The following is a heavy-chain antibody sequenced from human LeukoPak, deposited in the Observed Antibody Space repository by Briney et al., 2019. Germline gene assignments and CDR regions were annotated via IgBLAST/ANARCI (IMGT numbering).Heavy chain of an antibody. CDR3: ARDWRYYYDSSGYLYFDY. Sequence: ASVKVSCKASGYTFTGYYMHWVRQAPGQGLEWMGSINPNSGGTTYAQKFQGRVTMTRDTSISTAYMELSRLRSDDTAVYYCARDWRYYYDSSGYLYFDYWGQGTLVTVSS. CDR1: GYTFTGYY. CDR2: INPNSGGT. J-gene: IGHJ4*02. D-gene: IGHD3-22*01. V-gene: IGHV1-2*02.